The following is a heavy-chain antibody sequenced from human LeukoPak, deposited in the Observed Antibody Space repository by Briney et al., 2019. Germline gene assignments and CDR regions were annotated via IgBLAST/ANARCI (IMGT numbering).Heavy chain of an antibody. CDR1: GFTFSSYA. CDR3: AKDREYYDSSGYYSALVY. D-gene: IGHD3-22*01. V-gene: IGHV3-23*01. Sequence: GGSLRLSCAASGFTFSSYAMSWVRQAPGKGLEWVSAVSGSGGSTYYADSVKGRFTISRDNSKNALYLQMNSLRAEDTAVYYCAKDREYYDSSGYYSALVYWGQGTLVTVSS. J-gene: IGHJ4*02. CDR2: VSGSGGST.